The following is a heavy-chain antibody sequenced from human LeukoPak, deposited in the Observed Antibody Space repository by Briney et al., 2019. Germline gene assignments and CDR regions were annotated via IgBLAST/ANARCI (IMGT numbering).Heavy chain of an antibody. CDR3: AREGYCSSTSCYTEGYRWFDP. J-gene: IGHJ5*02. CDR2: ISAYNGNT. D-gene: IGHD2-2*02. Sequence: ASVKVSCKASGYTFTSYGISWVRQAPGQGLEWMGWISAYNGNTNYAQKLQGRVTMTTDTSTSTAYMELRGLRSDDTAVYYCAREGYCSSTSCYTEGYRWFDPWGQGTLVTVSS. V-gene: IGHV1-18*01. CDR1: GYTFTSYG.